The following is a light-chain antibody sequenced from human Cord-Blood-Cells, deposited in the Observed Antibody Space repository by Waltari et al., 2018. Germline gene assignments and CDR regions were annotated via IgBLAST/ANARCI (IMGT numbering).Light chain of an antibody. V-gene: IGKV1-33*01. CDR1: QDISNY. CDR2: DAS. Sequence: DIQMTQSPSSLSASVGDRVTITCQASQDISNYLNWYQQKPGKAPKLLIYDASNLETGVPSRFSGSGSGTDFTFTISSLQPEDIATYYCQQYDNLFTFGHGIKVDIK. J-gene: IGKJ3*01. CDR3: QQYDNLFT.